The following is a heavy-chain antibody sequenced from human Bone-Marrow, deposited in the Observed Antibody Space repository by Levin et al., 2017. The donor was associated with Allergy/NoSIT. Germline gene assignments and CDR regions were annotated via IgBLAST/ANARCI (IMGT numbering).Heavy chain of an antibody. J-gene: IGHJ4*02. D-gene: IGHD6-6*01. V-gene: IGHV1-18*01. CDR1: GSSFTDYD. CDR2: ISGDNGNT. CDR3: AKYSSSSSADEH. Sequence: GGSLRLSCYTSGSSFTDYDITWVRQAPGQGLEWMGWISGDNGNTHYLERFQGRVTMTRDTTARRAYMELRSLRSDDTAVYYCAKYSSSSSADEHWGQGTLVTVSS.